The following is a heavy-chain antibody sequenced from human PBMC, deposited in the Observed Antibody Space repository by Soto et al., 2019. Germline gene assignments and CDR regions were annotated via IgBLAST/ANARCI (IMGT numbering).Heavy chain of an antibody. J-gene: IGHJ1*01. CDR2: ISYDGSNK. Sequence: QVQLVESGGGVVQPGRSLRLSCAASGFTFSSYGMHWVRQAPGKGLEWVAVISYDGSNKYYADSVKGRFTISRDNSKNTLYLQMNSLRAEDTAVYYCAKSSGWSSRSEYFQHWGQGTLVTVSS. CDR1: GFTFSSYG. V-gene: IGHV3-30*18. D-gene: IGHD6-19*01. CDR3: AKSSGWSSRSEYFQH.